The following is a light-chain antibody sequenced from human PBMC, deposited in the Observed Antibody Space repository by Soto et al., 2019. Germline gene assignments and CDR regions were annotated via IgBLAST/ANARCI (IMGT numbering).Light chain of an antibody. CDR1: QSVSSY. J-gene: IGKJ2*01. Sequence: EIVLTQSPATLSLSPGERATLSCRASQSVSSYLAWYQQKLGQAPRLLIYDASNRATGIPARFSGSGSGTDFTLTISSLEPEDCAGYYCQQRSNWPRTFGQGTKLEIK. CDR2: DAS. CDR3: QQRSNWPRT. V-gene: IGKV3-11*01.